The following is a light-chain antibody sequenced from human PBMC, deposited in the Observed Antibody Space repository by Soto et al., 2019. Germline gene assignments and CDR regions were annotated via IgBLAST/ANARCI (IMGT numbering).Light chain of an antibody. CDR2: DAS. CDR1: QSVSSSF. CDR3: QQYSSSPCT. J-gene: IGKJ1*01. V-gene: IGKV3-20*01. Sequence: EIVLTQSPGTLSLSPGERATLSRRASQSVSSSFLAWYQQKPGQAPRLLIYDASSRATGIPYRFSGSGSGTDFTLTISRLEPEDFAVYYCQQYSSSPCTFGRGTKVEIK.